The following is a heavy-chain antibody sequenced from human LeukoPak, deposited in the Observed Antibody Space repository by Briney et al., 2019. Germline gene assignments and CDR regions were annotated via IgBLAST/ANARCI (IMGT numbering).Heavy chain of an antibody. CDR2: INHSGST. J-gene: IGHJ4*02. D-gene: IGHD3-22*01. CDR1: GGCFSGYY. V-gene: IGHV4-34*01. Sequence: PSQTLSLTCAVYGGCFSGYYWSWICQPPGKGLDLNGEINHSGSTNYNPSLKSRVTISVDTSKNQFSLKLSSVTAADTAVYYCARGRLRYYDRNYFDYWGQGTLDTVSS. CDR3: ARGRLRYYDRNYFDY.